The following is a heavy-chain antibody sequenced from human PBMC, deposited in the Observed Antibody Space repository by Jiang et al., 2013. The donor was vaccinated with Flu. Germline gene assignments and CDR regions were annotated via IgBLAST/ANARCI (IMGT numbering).Heavy chain of an antibody. V-gene: IGHV4-38-2*02. CDR3: ARGTKPELYSSGWEAWFDP. D-gene: IGHD6-19*01. J-gene: IGHJ5*02. Sequence: LLKPSETLSLTCTVSGYSISSGYYWGWIRQPPGKGLEWIGSIYHSGSTYYNPSLKSRVTISVDTSKNQFSLKLSSVTAADTAVYYCARGTKPELYSSGWEAWFDPWGQGTLGHRLL. CDR2: IYHSGST. CDR1: GYSISSGYY.